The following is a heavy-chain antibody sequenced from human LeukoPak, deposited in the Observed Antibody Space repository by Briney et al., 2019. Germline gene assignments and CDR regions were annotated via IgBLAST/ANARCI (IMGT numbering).Heavy chain of an antibody. J-gene: IGHJ1*01. V-gene: IGHV4-34*01. CDR1: GGSFSGYF. Sequence: SETLSLTCAVYGGSFSGYFWSWTRQPPGKGLEWIGEINRSGSTTYNPSLKSRVTISVDTSKNQFSLKLNSVTAADTAVYYCARFGTYXGQGXL. CDR3: ARFGTY. D-gene: IGHD3-10*01. CDR2: INRSGST.